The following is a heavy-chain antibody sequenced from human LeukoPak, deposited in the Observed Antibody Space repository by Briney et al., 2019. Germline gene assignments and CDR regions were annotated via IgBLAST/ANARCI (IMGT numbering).Heavy chain of an antibody. Sequence: GRSLRLSCAASGFTFSTYSMNWVRQAPGKGLEWVSYISSTSSTIYYADSVKGRFTISRDNAKNSLYLQVNSLRVEDTAMYYCAGGYFYDSSGLPYYYYMDVWGKGTTVTVSS. V-gene: IGHV3-48*01. CDR1: GFTFSTYS. CDR2: ISSTSSTI. CDR3: AGGYFYDSSGLPYYYYMDV. D-gene: IGHD3-22*01. J-gene: IGHJ6*03.